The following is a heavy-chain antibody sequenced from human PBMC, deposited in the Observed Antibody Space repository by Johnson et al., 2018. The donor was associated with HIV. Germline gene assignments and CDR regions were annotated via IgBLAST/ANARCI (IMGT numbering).Heavy chain of an antibody. V-gene: IGHV3-43D*03. CDR1: GFTFDDYA. J-gene: IGHJ3*02. Sequence: VQLVESGGVVVQPGGSLRLSCAASGFTFDDYAMHWVRQAPGKGLEWVSLLSWDGGSTYYADSVKGRFTISRDNAKNSRYLQMNSLRSEDTSVYYCARDRSLDAFDIWGQGTMVTVSS. CDR2: LSWDGGST. CDR3: ARDRSLDAFDI.